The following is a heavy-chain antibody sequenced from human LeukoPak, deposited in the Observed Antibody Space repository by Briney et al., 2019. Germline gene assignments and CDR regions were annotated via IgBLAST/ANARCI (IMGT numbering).Heavy chain of an antibody. CDR2: IIPIFGTA. CDR1: GGTFSSYA. J-gene: IGHJ4*02. D-gene: IGHD5-12*01. Sequence: VASVKVSCKASGGTFSSYAISWVRQAPGQGLEWMGGIIPIFGTANYAQKSQGRVTITTDESTSTAYMELSSLRSEDTAVYYCARSNSGYDRMIDYWGQGTLVTVSS. CDR3: ARSNSGYDRMIDY. V-gene: IGHV1-69*05.